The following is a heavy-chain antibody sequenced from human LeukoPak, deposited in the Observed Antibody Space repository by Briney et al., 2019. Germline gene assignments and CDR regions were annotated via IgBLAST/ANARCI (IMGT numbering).Heavy chain of an antibody. J-gene: IGHJ3*02. V-gene: IGHV4-61*01. Sequence: SETLSLTCTVSGGSLSSGSYYWSWIRQPPGKGLEWIGYIYYSGTTTNYNPSLKSRVTISVDTSKNQFSLKLSSVTAADTAVYYCARDFDYGDYGGHAFDIWGQGTMVTVSS. D-gene: IGHD4-17*01. CDR1: GGSLSSGSYY. CDR2: IYYSGTTT. CDR3: ARDFDYGDYGGHAFDI.